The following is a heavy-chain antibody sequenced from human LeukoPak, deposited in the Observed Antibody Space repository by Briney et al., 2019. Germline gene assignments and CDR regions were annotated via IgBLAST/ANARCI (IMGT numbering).Heavy chain of an antibody. D-gene: IGHD3-9*01. CDR2: INPSGGST. J-gene: IGHJ5*02. CDR3: ATGRGSSLRYFDWLLSP. CDR1: GYTFTSYY. Sequence: ASVKVSCKASGYTFTSYYMHWVRQAPGQGLEWMVIINPSGGSTSYAQKFQGRVTMTTDTSTTTAFMELRSLTSEDTAVYYCATGRGSSLRYFDWLLSPWGQGTLVTVSS. V-gene: IGHV1-46*01.